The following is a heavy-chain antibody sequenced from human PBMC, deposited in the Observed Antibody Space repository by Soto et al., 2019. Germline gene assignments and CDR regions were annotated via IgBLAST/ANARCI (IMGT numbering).Heavy chain of an antibody. V-gene: IGHV3-33*01. CDR1: GFTFSSYG. Sequence: PGGSLRLSCAASGFTFSSYGMHWVRQAPGKGLEWVAVIWYDGSNKYYADSVKGRFTISRDNSKNTLYLQMNSMRAEDTAVYYCARGYYYDSSGYYQPHAFDIWGQGTMVTVSS. CDR3: ARGYYYDSSGYYQPHAFDI. D-gene: IGHD3-22*01. J-gene: IGHJ3*02. CDR2: IWYDGSNK.